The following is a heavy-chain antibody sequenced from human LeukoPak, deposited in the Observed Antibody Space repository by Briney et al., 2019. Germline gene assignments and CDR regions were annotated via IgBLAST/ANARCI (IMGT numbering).Heavy chain of an antibody. CDR3: ARGYYDTNFDY. J-gene: IGHJ4*02. V-gene: IGHV3-11*04. Sequence: GGSLRLSCAASGFTFSDYYMSWIREAPGKGLEWISYISNGAVTRYYADSVKGRFSISRDNAKKSLYLQMNSLRAEDTAVYYCARGYYDTNFDYWGQGTLVTVSS. D-gene: IGHD3-22*01. CDR2: ISNGAVTR. CDR1: GFTFSDYY.